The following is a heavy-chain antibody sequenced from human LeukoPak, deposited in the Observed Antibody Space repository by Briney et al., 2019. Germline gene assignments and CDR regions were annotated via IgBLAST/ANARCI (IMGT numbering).Heavy chain of an antibody. Sequence: ASVNVSCKASGYTFTGYYMHWVRQARGQGLEWMGWINPNSGGTNYAQKFQGRVTMTRDTSISTADMELSRLRSEDTAVYYCATTTLRLGYWGQGTLVTVSS. CDR2: INPNSGGT. CDR1: GYTFTGYY. V-gene: IGHV1-2*02. J-gene: IGHJ4*02. CDR3: ATTTLRLGY. D-gene: IGHD1-26*01.